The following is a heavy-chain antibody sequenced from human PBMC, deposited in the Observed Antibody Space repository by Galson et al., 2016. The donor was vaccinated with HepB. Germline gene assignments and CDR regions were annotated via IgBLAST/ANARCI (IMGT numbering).Heavy chain of an antibody. CDR1: GFTFSTYD. V-gene: IGHV3-30*18. D-gene: IGHD3-3*01. Sequence: SLRLSCAASGFTFSTYDMHWVRQAPGKGLEWVAVMSYDGSSKYYADSVKGRFTISRDNSKNTLYLQMNSLRAEDTALYYCAKELSPYYDVWSGYYYGMDVWGQGTTVTVSS. CDR2: MSYDGSSK. CDR3: AKELSPYYDVWSGYYYGMDV. J-gene: IGHJ6*02.